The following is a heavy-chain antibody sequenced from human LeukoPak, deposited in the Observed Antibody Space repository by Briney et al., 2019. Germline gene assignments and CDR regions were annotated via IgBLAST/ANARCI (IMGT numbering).Heavy chain of an antibody. V-gene: IGHV1-69*01. D-gene: IGHD3-3*01. Sequence: SVKVSCKASGGTVSSYAISWVRQAPGQGLEWMGGIIPIVGTAKYAQKFQGRVTITADESTSTAYMELRSLRSEDTAVYYRARAGRRLFGVLIPLSFDYWGQGTPVTVSS. CDR2: IIPIVGTA. CDR3: ARAGRRLFGVLIPLSFDY. J-gene: IGHJ4*02. CDR1: GGTVSSYA.